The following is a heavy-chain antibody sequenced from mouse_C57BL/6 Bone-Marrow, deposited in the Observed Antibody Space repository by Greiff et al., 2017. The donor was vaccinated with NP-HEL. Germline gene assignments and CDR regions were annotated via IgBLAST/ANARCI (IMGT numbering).Heavy chain of an antibody. CDR1: GFSLTSYA. J-gene: IGHJ4*01. CDR2: IWTGGGT. CDR3: ARNERIIYYGYPLAMDY. Sequence: VMLVESGPGLVAPSQSLSITCTVSGFSLTSYAISWVRQPPGKGLEWLGVIWTGGGTNYNSALKSRLSISKDNSKSQVFLKMNSLQTDDTARYYCARNERIIYYGYPLAMDYWGQGTSVTVSS. V-gene: IGHV2-9-1*01. D-gene: IGHD2-2*01.